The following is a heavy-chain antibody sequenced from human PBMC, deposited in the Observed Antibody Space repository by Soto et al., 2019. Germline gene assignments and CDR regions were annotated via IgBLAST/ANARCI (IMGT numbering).Heavy chain of an antibody. D-gene: IGHD1-26*01. CDR3: ARVRLGAPTRYFDY. J-gene: IGHJ4*02. CDR2: IGSKGETYAT. CDR1: GGSISSSSYY. Sequence: LSLTCTVSGGSISSSSYYWGWIRQPPGKGLEWLGRIGSKGETYATTYAASVKGRFTISRDDSNNSLYLQIHSLKTEDTAVYYCARVRLGAPTRYFDYWGQGTLVTVSS. V-gene: IGHV3-72*01.